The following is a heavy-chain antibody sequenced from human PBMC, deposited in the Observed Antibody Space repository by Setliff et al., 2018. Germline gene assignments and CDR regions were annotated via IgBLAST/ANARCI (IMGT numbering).Heavy chain of an antibody. CDR2: IIATVGGV. Sequence: ASVKVSCKTSGGTFSDNAMSWVRQAPGQGPEWMGGIIATVGGVSYAQKFQGRVTITADESTTTVYMELSSLTSEDTAMYYCARDPRDVYRRGGDCWGPGTLVTSPQ. CDR1: GGTFSDNA. V-gene: IGHV1-69*13. D-gene: IGHD4-4*01. J-gene: IGHJ4*02. CDR3: ARDPRDVYRRGGDC.